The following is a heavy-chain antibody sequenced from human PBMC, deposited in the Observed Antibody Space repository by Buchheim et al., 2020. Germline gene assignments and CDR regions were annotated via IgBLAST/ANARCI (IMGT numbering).Heavy chain of an antibody. J-gene: IGHJ6*02. CDR2: ISYDGSNK. CDR1: GFTFSSYA. CDR3: AKALYYYNNYGMDV. V-gene: IGHV3-30-3*01. Sequence: QVQLVESGGGVVQPGRSLRLSCAASGFTFSSYAMHWVRQAPGKGLEWVAVISYDGSNKYYADSVKGRFTISRDNSKNTLYLQMNSLRAEDTAVYYCAKALYYYNNYGMDVWGQGTT.